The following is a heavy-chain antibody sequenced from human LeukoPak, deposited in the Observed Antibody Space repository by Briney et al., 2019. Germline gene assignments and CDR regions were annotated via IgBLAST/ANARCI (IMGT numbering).Heavy chain of an antibody. CDR2: IYSGGST. V-gene: IGHV3-53*01. CDR1: GFTVSSNY. CDR3: ARITMVRGVTP. J-gene: IGHJ1*01. D-gene: IGHD3-10*01. Sequence: GGSLRLSCAASGFTVSSNYMSWVRQAPGKGLEWVSIIYSGGSTYYADSVKGRFTISRDNSKNTLYLQMNSLRAEDTAVYYCARITMVRGVTPWGQGTLVTVSS.